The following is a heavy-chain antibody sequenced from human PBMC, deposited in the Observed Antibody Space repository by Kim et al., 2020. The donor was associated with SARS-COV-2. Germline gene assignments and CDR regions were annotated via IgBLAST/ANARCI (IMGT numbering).Heavy chain of an antibody. CDR1: GYTFTSYG. Sequence: ASVKVSCKASGYTFTSYGISWVRQAPGQGLEWMGWISAYNGNTNYAQKLQGRVTMTTDTSTSTAYMELRSLRSDDTAVYYCARDLPVVKSDYYYYGMDVWGQGTTVTVSS. J-gene: IGHJ6*02. V-gene: IGHV1-18*01. D-gene: IGHD2-8*02. CDR3: ARDLPVVKSDYYYYGMDV. CDR2: ISAYNGNT.